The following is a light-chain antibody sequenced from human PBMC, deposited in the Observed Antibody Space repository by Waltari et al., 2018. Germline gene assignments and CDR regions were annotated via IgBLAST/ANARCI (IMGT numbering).Light chain of an antibody. CDR2: QDV. J-gene: IGLJ3*02. CDR3: QTWDSSAGV. V-gene: IGLV3-1*01. Sequence: SYALTQPPSVSVSPGQSATITCSGDTLGDKSTSWSPQRPGQSPALGIYQDVMRPSGIPERFSGSNSGNTATLTISETQAMDEADYYCQTWDSSAGVFGGGTKLTVL. CDR1: TLGDKS.